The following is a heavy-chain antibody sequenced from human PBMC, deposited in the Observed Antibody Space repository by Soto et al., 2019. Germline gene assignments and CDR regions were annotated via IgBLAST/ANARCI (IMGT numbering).Heavy chain of an antibody. J-gene: IGHJ4*02. V-gene: IGHV3-30-3*01. D-gene: IGHD3-22*01. Sequence: QVQLVESGGGVVQPGRSLRLSCAASGFTFSSYAMHWVRQAPGKGLERVAVISYDGSNKHYADSVKGRFTISRDNSKNTLYLETNSLSAEDTAVYYCASVEGPYDGSGYYFYWGQGTLVTVSS. CDR2: ISYDGSNK. CDR1: GFTFSSYA. CDR3: ASVEGPYDGSGYYFY.